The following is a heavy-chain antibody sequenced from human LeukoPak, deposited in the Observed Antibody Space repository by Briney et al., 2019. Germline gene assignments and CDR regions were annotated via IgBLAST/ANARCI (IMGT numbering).Heavy chain of an antibody. Sequence: RTGGSLRLSCAASGFTFSTYWMSWVRQAPGKGLEWVANIKQDGNEKYYVDSVKGRFTISRDNAKNSLYLQMNSLRAEDTAVYYCARGITIFGVASRPIGLNYWGQGTLVTVSS. D-gene: IGHD3-3*01. V-gene: IGHV3-7*01. CDR2: IKQDGNEK. CDR1: GFTFSTYW. J-gene: IGHJ4*02. CDR3: ARGITIFGVASRPIGLNY.